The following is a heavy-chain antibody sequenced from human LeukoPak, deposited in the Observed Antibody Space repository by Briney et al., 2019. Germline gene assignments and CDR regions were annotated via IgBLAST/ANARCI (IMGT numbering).Heavy chain of an antibody. CDR2: INPSGGST. CDR1: GYTFTSYY. J-gene: IGHJ4*02. CDR3: ARRSSSSTPRDY. Sequence: ASVKVSCKASGYTFTSYYMHGVRQAPGHGLEWMGIINPSGGSTSYAQKFQGRVTMTRDTSTSTVYMELSSLRSEDTAVYYCARRSSSSTPRDYWGQGTLVTVSS. D-gene: IGHD6-6*01. V-gene: IGHV1-46*01.